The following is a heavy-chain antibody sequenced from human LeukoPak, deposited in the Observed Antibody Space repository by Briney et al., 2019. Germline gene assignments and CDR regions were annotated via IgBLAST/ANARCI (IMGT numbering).Heavy chain of an antibody. Sequence: PGGFLRLSCAASGFTFNNYFMTWVRQAPGKGLEWVSTISGSAVSTYYADFVKGLFTISRDNSKNTLYLQMNSLRADDTAVYYCARYCSGASCYSGLDYWGQGTLVTVSS. CDR1: GFTFNNYF. CDR3: ARYCSGASCYSGLDY. CDR2: ISGSAVST. J-gene: IGHJ4*02. D-gene: IGHD2-2*01. V-gene: IGHV3-23*01.